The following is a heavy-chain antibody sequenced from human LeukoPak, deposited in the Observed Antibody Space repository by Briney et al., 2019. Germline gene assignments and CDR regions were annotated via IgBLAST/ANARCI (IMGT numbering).Heavy chain of an antibody. J-gene: IGHJ4*02. V-gene: IGHV4-39*07. D-gene: IGHD5-18*01. CDR2: IHYSGST. CDR3: ARRDTAMGGPGGFDY. CDR1: GVSISTNNYY. Sequence: PSETLSLTCSVSGVSISTNNYYWGWIRQPPGRGLEWIGSIHYSGSTYYNPSLKSRVTISVDTSKNQFSLKLSSVTAADTAVYYCARRDTAMGGPGGFDYWGQGTLVTVSS.